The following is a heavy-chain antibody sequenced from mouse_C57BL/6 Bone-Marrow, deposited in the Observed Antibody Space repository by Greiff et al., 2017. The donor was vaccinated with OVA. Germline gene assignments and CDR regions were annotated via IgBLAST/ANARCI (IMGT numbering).Heavy chain of an antibody. Sequence: EVQLQQSGPGLVKPSQSLSLTCSVTGYSITSGYYWNWIRQFPGNKLEWMGYISYDGSNNYNPSLKNRISISRDTSKNQFFLKLNSVTTEDTATYYCARESYVYYFDYWGQGTTLTVAA. D-gene: IGHD1-1*01. J-gene: IGHJ2*01. CDR1: GYSITSGYY. V-gene: IGHV3-6*01. CDR3: ARESYVYYFDY. CDR2: ISYDGSN.